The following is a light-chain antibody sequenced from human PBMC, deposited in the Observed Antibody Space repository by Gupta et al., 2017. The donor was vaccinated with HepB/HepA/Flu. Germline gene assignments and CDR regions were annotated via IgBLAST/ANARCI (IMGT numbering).Light chain of an antibody. J-gene: IGKJ2*01. CDR2: GAA. V-gene: IGKV1-6*01. Sequence: AIHITHSPSSLAASVGDRITITRWASQRIRNDIGWYQQKPGTEPKLLSYGAATLESGVPSRCSGSGSGAKFILTISSLQPDDFATYYCRQYDTYPKTFGQGTKVEIK. CDR3: RQYDTYPKT. CDR1: QRIRND.